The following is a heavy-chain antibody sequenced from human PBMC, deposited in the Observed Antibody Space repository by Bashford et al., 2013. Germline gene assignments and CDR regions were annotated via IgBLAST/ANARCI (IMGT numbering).Heavy chain of an antibody. CDR1: GYTFTSYG. CDR2: ISAYNGNT. CDR3: ARASYYYGSGSYRDV. D-gene: IGHD3-10*01. Sequence: ASVKVSCKASGYTFTSYGISWVRQAPGQGLEWMGWISAYNGNTNYAQKLQGRVTMTTDTSTSTAYMELRSLRSDDTAVYYCARASYYYGSGSYRDVWGQGTTVTVSS. V-gene: IGHV1-18*01. J-gene: IGHJ6*02.